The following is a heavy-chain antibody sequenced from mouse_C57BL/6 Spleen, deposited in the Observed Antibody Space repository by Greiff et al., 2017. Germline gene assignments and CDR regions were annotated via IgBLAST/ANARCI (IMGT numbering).Heavy chain of an antibody. CDR3: ARDGDYGSSYFDY. D-gene: IGHD1-1*01. Sequence: QVQLQQSGAELVRPGASVTLSCKASGYTFTDYYINWVKQRPGQGLEWIARIYPGSGNTYYNEKFKGKATLTAEKSSSTAYMQLSSLTSEDSAVYFCARDGDYGSSYFDYWGQGTTLTVSS. CDR1: GYTFTDYY. V-gene: IGHV1-76*01. CDR2: IYPGSGNT. J-gene: IGHJ2*01.